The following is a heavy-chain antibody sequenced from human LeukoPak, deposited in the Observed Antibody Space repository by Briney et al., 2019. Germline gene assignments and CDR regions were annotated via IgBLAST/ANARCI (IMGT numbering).Heavy chain of an antibody. V-gene: IGHV3-11*01. D-gene: IGHD4-17*01. Sequence: GGSLRLSCAASGFTFSDYYMSWIRQAPGKGLEWVSYISSSGSTIYYADSVKGRSTISRDNAKNSLYLQMNSLRAEDTAVYYCARDCRDYGDYDDAFDIWGQGTMVTVSS. J-gene: IGHJ3*02. CDR3: ARDCRDYGDYDDAFDI. CDR2: ISSSGSTI. CDR1: GFTFSDYY.